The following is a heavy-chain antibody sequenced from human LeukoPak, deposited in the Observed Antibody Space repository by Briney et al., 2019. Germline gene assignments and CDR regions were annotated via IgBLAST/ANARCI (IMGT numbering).Heavy chain of an antibody. CDR1: GFTFSNAW. Sequence: GGSLRLSCAASGFTFSNAWMNWVRQAPGKGVEGVGRIKSRTDGGTADYAAPVKGRFTISRDDSKDTLYLQMNSLETEDTAVYYCTTQNTLRTEIVVVVSDTAGSWFGPRGQGTLVTVSS. J-gene: IGHJ5*02. CDR2: IKSRTDGGTA. V-gene: IGHV3-15*01. D-gene: IGHD2-15*01. CDR3: TTQNTLRTEIVVVVSDTAGSWFGP.